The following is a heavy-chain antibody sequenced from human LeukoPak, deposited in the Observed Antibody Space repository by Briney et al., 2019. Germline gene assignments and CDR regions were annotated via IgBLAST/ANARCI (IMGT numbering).Heavy chain of an antibody. CDR2: IYHSGST. V-gene: IGHV4-38-2*02. J-gene: IGHJ4*02. CDR1: GYSISSGYY. CDR3: ARGRYSSGWLVN. Sequence: SETLSLTCTVSGYSISSGYYWGWIRQPPGKGLEWIGSIYHSGSTYYNPSLKSRVTISVDTSKNQFPLKLSSVTAADTAVYYCARGRYSSGWLVNWGQGALVTVSS. D-gene: IGHD6-19*01.